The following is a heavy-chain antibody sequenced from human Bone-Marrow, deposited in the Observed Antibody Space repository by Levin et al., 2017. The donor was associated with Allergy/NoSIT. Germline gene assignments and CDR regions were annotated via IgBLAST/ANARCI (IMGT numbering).Heavy chain of an antibody. CDR1: GYSFTSYW. J-gene: IGHJ3*02. D-gene: IGHD3-22*01. Sequence: GASVKVSCKGSGYSFTSYWIGWVRQMPGKGLEWMGIIYPGDSDTRYSPSFQGQVTISADKSISTAYLQWSSLKASDTAMYYCARRAGGITMIVVVTHDAFDIWGQGTMVTVSS. CDR2: IYPGDSDT. CDR3: ARRAGGITMIVVVTHDAFDI. V-gene: IGHV5-51*01.